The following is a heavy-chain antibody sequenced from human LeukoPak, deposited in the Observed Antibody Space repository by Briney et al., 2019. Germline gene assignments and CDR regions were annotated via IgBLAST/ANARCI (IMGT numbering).Heavy chain of an antibody. Sequence: ASVKVSCMASGYTFTGYYMNWVRQAPGQGLEWMGWINPNSGDTNSAQKFQGRVTMTRDTSISTAYMELSRLTSDDTAVYYCARAGPFYSGNYLGFWGQGTLVTVSS. CDR1: GYTFTGYY. J-gene: IGHJ4*02. D-gene: IGHD1-26*01. CDR3: ARAGPFYSGNYLGF. CDR2: INPNSGDT. V-gene: IGHV1-2*02.